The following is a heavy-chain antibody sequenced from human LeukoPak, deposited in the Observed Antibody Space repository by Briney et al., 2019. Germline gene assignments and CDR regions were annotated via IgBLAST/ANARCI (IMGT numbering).Heavy chain of an antibody. CDR1: GYTFTGYY. Sequence: ASVKVSCKASGYTFTGYYMHWVRQATGQGLEWMGWMNPNSGNTGYAQRFQGRITMTRNTSISTAYMELSSLRSEDTAVYYCARRSRYYGSGTNWFDPWGQGTLVTVSS. CDR3: ARRSRYYGSGTNWFDP. V-gene: IGHV1-8*02. CDR2: MNPNSGNT. J-gene: IGHJ5*02. D-gene: IGHD3-10*01.